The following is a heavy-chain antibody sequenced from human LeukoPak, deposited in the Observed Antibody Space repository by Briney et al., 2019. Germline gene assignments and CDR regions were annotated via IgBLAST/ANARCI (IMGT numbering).Heavy chain of an antibody. J-gene: IGHJ2*01. CDR2: VYYSGST. CDR3: ARDPPQPGITAAGCFDL. Sequence: SETLSLTCTVSGDSISSYSWSWIRQPPGKGLEWIGYVYYSGSTNYSPSLKSRVTISADTSKNQFSLKVRSVTAADTAVYYCARDPPQPGITAAGCFDLWGRGTLVTVSS. CDR1: GDSISSYS. D-gene: IGHD6-13*01. V-gene: IGHV4-59*01.